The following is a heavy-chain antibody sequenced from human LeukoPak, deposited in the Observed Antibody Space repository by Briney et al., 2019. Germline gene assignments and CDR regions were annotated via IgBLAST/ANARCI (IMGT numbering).Heavy chain of an antibody. D-gene: IGHD6-19*01. CDR2: ISSSGSTI. CDR3: ARESRVAVAGFDY. J-gene: IGHJ4*02. CDR1: GFTFSDYY. Sequence: NPGGSLRLSCAASGFTFSDYYMSWIRQAPGKGLEWFSYISSSGSTIYYADSVKGRFTISRDNAKNSLYLQMNSLRAEDTAVYYCARESRVAVAGFDYWGQGTLVTVSS. V-gene: IGHV3-11*01.